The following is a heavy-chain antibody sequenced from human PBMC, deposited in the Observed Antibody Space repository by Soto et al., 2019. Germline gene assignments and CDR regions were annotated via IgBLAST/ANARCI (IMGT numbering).Heavy chain of an antibody. D-gene: IGHD6-19*01. J-gene: IGHJ6*02. CDR2: IDPSDSYT. CDR3: TRQLIAVTGEDYHPMDV. CDR1: GHSFTSYW. Sequence: GESLKISCQGSGHSFTSYWISWVRQMPGKGLEWMGRIDPSDSYTNYSPSFQGHVTLSADMSINTAYLQWSSLKASDTAIYYCTRQLIAVTGEDYHPMDVWGQGTTVTVSS. V-gene: IGHV5-10-1*01.